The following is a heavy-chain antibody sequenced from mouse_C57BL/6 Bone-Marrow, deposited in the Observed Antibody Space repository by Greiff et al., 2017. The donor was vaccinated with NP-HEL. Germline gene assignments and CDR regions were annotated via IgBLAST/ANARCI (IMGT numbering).Heavy chain of an antibody. CDR2: INSSNGGT. Sequence: VQLQQPGREMVKPGASVKLSCKASGYTFTSYWMHWVKQRPGQGLEWIGNINSSNGGTNYNEQLMSKATVAVDESSGPAYMQLSSLTSEDSAVYYCARGLRGYWGEGATRTVSS. CDR1: GYTFTSYW. J-gene: IGHJ2*01. D-gene: IGHD2-2*01. V-gene: IGHV1-53*01. CDR3: ARGLRGY.